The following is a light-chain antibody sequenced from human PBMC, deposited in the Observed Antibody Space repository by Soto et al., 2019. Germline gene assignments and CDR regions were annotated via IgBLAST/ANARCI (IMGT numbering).Light chain of an antibody. Sequence: DIQMTQSRASLSASVGDRVTITCRASQSISSYLNWYQQKPGKAPKLLIYAASSLQSGVPSRFSGSGSGTDFTLTISSLQPEDFATYYCQQSYSTPRTFGQVTRLEIK. CDR3: QQSYSTPRT. CDR1: QSISSY. V-gene: IGKV1-39*01. J-gene: IGKJ5*01. CDR2: AAS.